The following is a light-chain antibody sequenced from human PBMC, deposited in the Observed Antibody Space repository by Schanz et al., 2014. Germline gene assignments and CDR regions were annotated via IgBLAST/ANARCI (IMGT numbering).Light chain of an antibody. CDR1: QSVLYTSDSKNY. Sequence: VVTQSPDSLAVSLGERATINCKSSQSVLYTSDSKNYLAWYQHKPGHPPKLLIYWASTRQSGVPDRFSGSGSGTDFTLTISSLQAEDVAVYYCQQYDNWPPWTFGQGTKVEIK. CDR2: WAS. J-gene: IGKJ1*01. V-gene: IGKV4-1*01. CDR3: QQYDNWPPWT.